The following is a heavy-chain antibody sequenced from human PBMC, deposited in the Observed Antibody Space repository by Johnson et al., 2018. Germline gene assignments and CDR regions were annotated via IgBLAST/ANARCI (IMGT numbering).Heavy chain of an antibody. V-gene: IGHV3-23*04. D-gene: IGHD3-3*01. CDR3: GKAPATIVGVVTMHAFDI. J-gene: IGHJ3*02. CDR1: GFTFSSYA. CDR2: ISGSGGST. Sequence: EVQLVESGGGLVQPGGSLRLSCAASGFTFSSYAMSWVRQAPGKGLEWVSAISGSGGSTYYADSVKGRFTISSDNSKKTLYLQMNSRRADETPVYYCGKAPATIVGVVTMHAFDIWGQGTMVTVSS.